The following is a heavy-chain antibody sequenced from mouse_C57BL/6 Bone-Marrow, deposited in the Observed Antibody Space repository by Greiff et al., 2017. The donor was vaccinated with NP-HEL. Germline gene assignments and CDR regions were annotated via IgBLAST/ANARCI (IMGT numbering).Heavy chain of an antibody. J-gene: IGHJ4*01. V-gene: IGHV5-15*01. CDR3: ARQWYDYDFYAMDY. D-gene: IGHD2-4*01. CDR1: GFTFSDYG. CDR2: ISNLAYSI. Sequence: EVMLVESGGGLVQPGGSLKLSCAASGFTFSDYGMAWVRQAPRKGPEWVAFISNLAYSIYYADTVTGRFTISRENAKNTLYLEMSSLRSEDTAMYYCARQWYDYDFYAMDYWGQGTSVTVSS.